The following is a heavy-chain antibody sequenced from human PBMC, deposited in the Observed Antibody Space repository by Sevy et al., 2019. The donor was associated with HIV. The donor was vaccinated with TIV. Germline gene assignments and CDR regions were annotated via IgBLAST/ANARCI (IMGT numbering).Heavy chain of an antibody. J-gene: IGHJ3*02. Sequence: GESLKISCAASGLTFSSYWMSWVRQAPGKGLEWVANIKQDGSEKYYVDSVKGRFTISRDNAKNSLYLQMNSLRAEDTAVYYCARDRVTAHAFDIWGQGTMVTVSS. D-gene: IGHD2-21*02. CDR3: ARDRVTAHAFDI. CDR1: GLTFSSYW. V-gene: IGHV3-7*01. CDR2: IKQDGSEK.